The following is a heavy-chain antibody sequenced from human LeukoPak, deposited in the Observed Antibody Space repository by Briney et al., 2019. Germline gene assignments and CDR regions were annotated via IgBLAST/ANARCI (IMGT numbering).Heavy chain of an antibody. D-gene: IGHD3-22*01. CDR1: RYSVTSYW. CDR3: ARRRYYDSSGIYTAFDI. CDR2: IYPGDSDT. Sequence: GESLKISCKGSRYSVTSYWIGWVRQMPGKGLEWMGIIYPGDSDTRYSPSFQGQVTISADKSISTAYLQWSSLKASDTAMYYCARRRYYDSSGIYTAFDIWGQGTMVTVSS. V-gene: IGHV5-51*01. J-gene: IGHJ3*02.